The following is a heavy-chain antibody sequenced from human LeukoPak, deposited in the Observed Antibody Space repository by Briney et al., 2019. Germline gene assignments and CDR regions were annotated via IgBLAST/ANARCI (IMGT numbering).Heavy chain of an antibody. CDR2: IYYSGST. D-gene: IGHD3-22*01. CDR3: ARGALYYDSSGYYPLDY. V-gene: IGHV4-30-4*01. Sequence: SQTLSLTCTVSGGSISSGDYYWSWIRQPPGKGLEWIGYIYYSGSTYYNPSLKSRVTISVDTSKNQFSLKPSSVTAADTAVYYCARGALYYDSSGYYPLDYWGQGTLVTVSS. CDR1: GGSISSGDYY. J-gene: IGHJ4*02.